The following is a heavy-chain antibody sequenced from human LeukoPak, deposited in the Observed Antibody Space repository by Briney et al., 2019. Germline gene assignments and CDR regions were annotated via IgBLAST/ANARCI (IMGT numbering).Heavy chain of an antibody. V-gene: IGHV3-11*04. D-gene: IGHD5-12*01. CDR2: ISSSGSTI. CDR3: ARGIHGYSGLVVH. J-gene: IGHJ4*02. Sequence: GGSLRLSCAASGFIFSDYYMSWIRQAPGKGLEWVSYISSSGSTIDYADSVKGRFTISRDNAKKSLYLQMNSLRAEDTAVYYCARGIHGYSGLVVHWGQGTLVTVSS. CDR1: GFIFSDYY.